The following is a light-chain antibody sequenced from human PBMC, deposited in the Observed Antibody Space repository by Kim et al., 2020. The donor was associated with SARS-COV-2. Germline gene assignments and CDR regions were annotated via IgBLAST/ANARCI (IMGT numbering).Light chain of an antibody. CDR2: GAS. V-gene: IGKV3-20*01. CDR1: HSVISSY. J-gene: IGKJ4*01. Sequence: LSPGDRASLSCRASHSVISSYLAWYQQKPGQAPRLLIYGASSRATGIPDRFSGSGSRTDFTLTISRLEPEDVAVYYCQQYGSSPLTFGGGTKLEI. CDR3: QQYGSSPLT.